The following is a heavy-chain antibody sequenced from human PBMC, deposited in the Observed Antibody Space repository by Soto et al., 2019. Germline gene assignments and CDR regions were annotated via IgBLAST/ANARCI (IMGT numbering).Heavy chain of an antibody. CDR3: AREFRGSRGWGYYFDY. CDR2: IKQDGSEE. CDR1: GLPFSNYW. V-gene: IGHV3-7*05. J-gene: IGHJ4*02. D-gene: IGHD6-19*01. Sequence: EVQLVVSGGGLVQPGGSLRLSCAATGLPFSNYWMSWVRQAPGKGLEWVANIKQDGSEEYYVYSVKGRFTISEDNAKSSLYLQMNSLRAEDTAFYYCAREFRGSRGWGYYFDYWGQGTLVTVSS.